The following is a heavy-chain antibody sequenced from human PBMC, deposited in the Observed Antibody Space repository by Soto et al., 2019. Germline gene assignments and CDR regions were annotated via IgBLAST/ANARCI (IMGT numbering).Heavy chain of an antibody. V-gene: IGHV4-59*01. CDR2: IYYSGTT. D-gene: IGHD2-2*01. CDR1: GASITNYY. J-gene: IGHJ4*02. Sequence: SETLSLTCTVSGASITNYYWSWIRQPPGKGLEWIGYIYYSGTTNYNPSLKSRLTISVDTSKNQFTLKLTSVTAADTAVYYCALFCSSTSCYGQWDYWGPGTLVTVSS. CDR3: ALFCSSTSCYGQWDY.